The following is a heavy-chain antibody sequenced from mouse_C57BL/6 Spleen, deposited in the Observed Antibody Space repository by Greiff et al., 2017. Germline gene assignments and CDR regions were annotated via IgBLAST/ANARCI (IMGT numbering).Heavy chain of an antibody. D-gene: IGHD1-1*01. Sequence: VHVKQSVAELVRPGASVKLSCTASGFNIKNTYMHWVKQRPEQGLEWIGRIDPANGNTKYAPKFQGKATITADTSSNTAYLQLSSLTSEDTAIYYCASYYYGSSGAMDYWGQGTSVTVSS. CDR1: GFNIKNTY. V-gene: IGHV14-3*01. J-gene: IGHJ4*01. CDR2: IDPANGNT. CDR3: ASYYYGSSGAMDY.